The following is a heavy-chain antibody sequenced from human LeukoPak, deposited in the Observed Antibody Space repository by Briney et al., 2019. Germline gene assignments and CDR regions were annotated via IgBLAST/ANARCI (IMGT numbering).Heavy chain of an antibody. CDR3: AREGPRGNSQFDY. J-gene: IGHJ4*02. CDR2: IWYDGSNK. D-gene: IGHD2/OR15-2a*01. Sequence: LXXSCAASXXXXXSXXMHWVRQAPGKGLXWVXLIWYDGSNKYYTDSVKGRLTISRDNSKNTLYLQMNSLRAEDTAIYYCAREGPRGNSQFDYWGQGTLVTVSS. V-gene: IGHV3-33*01. CDR1: XXXXXSXX.